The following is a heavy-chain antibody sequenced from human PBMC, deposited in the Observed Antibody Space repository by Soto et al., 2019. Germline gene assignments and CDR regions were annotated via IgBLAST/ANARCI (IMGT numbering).Heavy chain of an antibody. J-gene: IGHJ4*02. D-gene: IGHD1-20*01. V-gene: IGHV3-23*01. CDR3: AKAKSDYNWDNRPPFDY. CDR2: ISANDVGT. CDR1: GFALRNYA. Sequence: GGSLRLSCEASGFALRNYAMTWIRQAPGKGLEWVSLISANDVGTYYAESVKTRLTISTDQSRNTVYLQMDSLRADDTAIYYCAKAKSDYNWDNRPPFDYWGQGTLVTVSS.